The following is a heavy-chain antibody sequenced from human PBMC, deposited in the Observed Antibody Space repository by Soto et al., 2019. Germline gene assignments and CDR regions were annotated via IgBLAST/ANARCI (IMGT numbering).Heavy chain of an antibody. Sequence: PSETLSLTCTVSGGSISVGGFYWTWLRQLPGKGLEYTGYIYYSGGTYYNPSLKSRVTVSVDTSKNQFPLKLSSVTAADTAVYYCARRVTTAYFDYWGRGTLVTVSS. V-gene: IGHV4-31*03. CDR3: ARRVTTAYFDY. J-gene: IGHJ4*02. CDR2: IYYSGGT. D-gene: IGHD4-17*01. CDR1: GGSISVGGFY.